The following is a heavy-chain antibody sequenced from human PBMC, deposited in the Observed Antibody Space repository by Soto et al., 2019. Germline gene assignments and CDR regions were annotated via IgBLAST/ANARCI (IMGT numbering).Heavy chain of an antibody. J-gene: IGHJ4*02. Sequence: QVQLVQSGAEVKKPGASVKVSCKASGYTFTSYGISWVRQAPGQGLEWMGWISAYNGNTNYAQNLQGRVTMTTDTSSSTDYMELRSLRSDDTAVYCCARDLKLQVRSVVYNYGFGYWGQGTGVTVSS. D-gene: IGHD3-3*01. CDR2: ISAYNGNT. V-gene: IGHV1-18*04. CDR1: GYTFTSYG. CDR3: ARDLKLQVRSVVYNYGFGY.